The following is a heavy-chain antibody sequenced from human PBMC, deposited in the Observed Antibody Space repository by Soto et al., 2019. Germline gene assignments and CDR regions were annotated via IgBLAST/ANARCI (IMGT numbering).Heavy chain of an antibody. Sequence: EVQLVESGGGLVKPGGSLRLSCAASGFTFSSYSMNWVRQAPGKGLEWDSSISSSSSYIYYADSVKGRFTISRDNAKNSLYLQMNSLRAEDTAVYYCAREGVQHGSGPYYYYGMDVWGQGTTVTVSS. J-gene: IGHJ6*02. V-gene: IGHV3-21*01. D-gene: IGHD3-10*01. CDR1: GFTFSSYS. CDR3: AREGVQHGSGPYYYYGMDV. CDR2: ISSSSSYI.